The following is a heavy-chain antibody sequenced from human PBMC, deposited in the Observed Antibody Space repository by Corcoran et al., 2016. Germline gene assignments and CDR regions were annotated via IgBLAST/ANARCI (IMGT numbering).Heavy chain of an antibody. J-gene: IGHJ6*02. Sequence: EVQLVESGGDLVQPGGSLKLSCAASGFTFSDSAIHWVRQASGKGLEWVGRIRSKANNYATMFAASVRGRFTISGDESKKPAYMQMNSLEIEDTAVDYCSRGIVGYGRDVWGQGTTVTVAS. V-gene: IGHV3-73*02. CDR1: GFTFSDSA. CDR2: IRSKANNYAT. D-gene: IGHD2-21*01. CDR3: SRGIVGYGRDV.